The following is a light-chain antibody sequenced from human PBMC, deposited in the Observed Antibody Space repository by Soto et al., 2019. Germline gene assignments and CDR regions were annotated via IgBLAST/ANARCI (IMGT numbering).Light chain of an antibody. Sequence: ELVLTQSPGTLSLSPGERATLSCRASQSVSSTYLAWYQQKPGQAPRLLIYGASSRATGIPDRFSGSGSGTDFTLTISRLEPEDFAVCFCQQYDSSLYTFGQGTKLEIK. J-gene: IGKJ2*01. V-gene: IGKV3-20*01. CDR2: GAS. CDR3: QQYDSSLYT. CDR1: QSVSSTY.